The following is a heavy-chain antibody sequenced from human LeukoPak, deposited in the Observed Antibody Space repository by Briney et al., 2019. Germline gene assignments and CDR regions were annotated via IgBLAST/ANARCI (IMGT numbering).Heavy chain of an antibody. CDR1: GDSISSGDYY. CDR2: ISSSGST. D-gene: IGHD3-10*01. Sequence: SETLSLTCTVSGDSISSGDYYWSWIRQPAGKGLEWIGRISSSGSTNYNPSLKSRVTISVDTSKNQFSLNLNSVTAADTAVYYCARGGDRSFDYWGQGTLVTVSS. V-gene: IGHV4-61*02. J-gene: IGHJ4*02. CDR3: ARGGDRSFDY.